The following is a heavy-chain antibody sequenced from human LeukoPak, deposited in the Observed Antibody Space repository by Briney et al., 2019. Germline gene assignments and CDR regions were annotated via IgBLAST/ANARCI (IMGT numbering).Heavy chain of an antibody. D-gene: IGHD2-8*01. Sequence: SQTLSLTCTVSGGSISSGSYYWSWIRQPAGKGLEWIGRIYTSGSTNYNPSLKSRVTISVDTSKNQFSLRLSSVTAADTAVYYCARNGWFDPWGQGTLVTVSS. CDR1: GGSISSGSYY. J-gene: IGHJ5*02. CDR2: IYTSGST. V-gene: IGHV4-61*02. CDR3: ARNGWFDP.